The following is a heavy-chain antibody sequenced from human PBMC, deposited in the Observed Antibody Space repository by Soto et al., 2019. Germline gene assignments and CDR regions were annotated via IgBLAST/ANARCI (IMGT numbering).Heavy chain of an antibody. D-gene: IGHD6-19*01. V-gene: IGHV4-61*01. CDR3: AGDTGGWYMGFDY. Sequence: LALTCTVSGGSVNSGRYYWSWIRQLPGRGLEWIGYLYYSGSTNSNPSLNSRVTIPLDTSKNQFSLKQNSVTAADTAVYYCAGDTGGWYMGFDYWGQGTVVTVSS. J-gene: IGHJ4*02. CDR2: LYYSGST. CDR1: GGSVNSGRYY.